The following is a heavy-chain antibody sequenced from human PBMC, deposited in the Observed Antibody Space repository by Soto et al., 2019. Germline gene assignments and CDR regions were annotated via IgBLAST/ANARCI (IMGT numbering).Heavy chain of an antibody. Sequence: GGSLRLSCAASGFTFSNYAVSWVRQAPGKGLEWVSSISSSGGTTYYTDSVKGRFTISRDNSKNTLYLQMISLRAEDTAVYSCAKAISSGIGAHFDYWGQGTLVTVSS. CDR1: GFTFSNYA. V-gene: IGHV3-23*01. J-gene: IGHJ4*02. CDR3: AKAISSGIGAHFDY. D-gene: IGHD6-13*01. CDR2: ISSSGGTT.